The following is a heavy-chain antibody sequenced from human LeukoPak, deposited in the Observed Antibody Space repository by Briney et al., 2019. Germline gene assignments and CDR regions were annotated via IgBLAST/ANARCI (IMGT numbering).Heavy chain of an antibody. V-gene: IGHV3-23*01. J-gene: IGHJ6*03. CDR1: GVTLSRYA. Sequence: GESPRLSCAASGVTLSRYAVNWVRQAPGRGLEWVSYISPSGDSTVYAESVKGQFTISRDNSKNMLYLQMDSLRAEDTAIYYCVRKVYYYMDVWGKGTTVTVSS. CDR2: ISPSGDST. CDR3: VRKVYYYMDV.